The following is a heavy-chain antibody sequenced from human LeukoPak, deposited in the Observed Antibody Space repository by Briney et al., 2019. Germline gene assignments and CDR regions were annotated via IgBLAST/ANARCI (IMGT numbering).Heavy chain of an antibody. D-gene: IGHD2-15*01. V-gene: IGHV1-2*02. Sequence: ASVKVSCKASGYTFTGYYIHWVRQAPGQGLEWMGWINPNSGGTNYAQKFQGRVTMTRDTSMSTAYMELSGLRSDDTAVYYCLRDSGYGSGGSCWYFDFGGREPLVTVSS. CDR3: LRDSGYGSGGSCWYFDF. J-gene: IGHJ4*02. CDR1: GYTFTGYY. CDR2: INPNSGGT.